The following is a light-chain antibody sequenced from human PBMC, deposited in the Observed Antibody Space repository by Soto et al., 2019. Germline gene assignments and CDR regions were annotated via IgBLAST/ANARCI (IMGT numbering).Light chain of an antibody. Sequence: SVLTQPASVSGSPGQSITISCFGTSSDVGSSDLVSWYQQHPDTAPKLLIYGAIKRPSGVSTRFSGSRSGNTASLTISGLQAEDEADYYCCSYASTSPYVFGTGP. CDR2: GAI. CDR1: SSDVGSSDL. CDR3: CSYASTSPYV. V-gene: IGLV2-23*01. J-gene: IGLJ1*01.